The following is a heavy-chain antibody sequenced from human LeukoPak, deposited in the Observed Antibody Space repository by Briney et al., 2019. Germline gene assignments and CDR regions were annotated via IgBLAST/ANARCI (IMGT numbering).Heavy chain of an antibody. CDR3: ARGGYCSSTSCPDLAS. D-gene: IGHD2-2*01. CDR1: GYTFTGYY. V-gene: IGHV1-2*02. Sequence: ASVKVSCKASGYTFTGYYMHWVRQAPGQGLEWMGWINPNSGGTNYAQKFQGRVTMTRDTSISTAYMELSRLRSEDTAVYYCARGGYCSSTSCPDLASWGQGTLVTVSS. CDR2: INPNSGGT. J-gene: IGHJ5*02.